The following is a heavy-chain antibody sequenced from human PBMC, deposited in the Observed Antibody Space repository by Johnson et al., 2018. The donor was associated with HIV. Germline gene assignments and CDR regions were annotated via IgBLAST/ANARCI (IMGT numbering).Heavy chain of an antibody. V-gene: IGHV3-66*01. J-gene: IGHJ3*02. CDR2: IYSGGST. D-gene: IGHD3-16*01. CDR3: ARMGGRSRWAFDI. Sequence: MLLVESGGGLVQPGGSLRLSCAASGFTFRSYWMTWVRQAPGKGLEWVSVIYSGGSTYYADSVKGRFTISRDNSKNTLYLQMNSLRAEDTAVYYCARMGGRSRWAFDIWGQGTMVTVYS. CDR1: GFTFRSYW.